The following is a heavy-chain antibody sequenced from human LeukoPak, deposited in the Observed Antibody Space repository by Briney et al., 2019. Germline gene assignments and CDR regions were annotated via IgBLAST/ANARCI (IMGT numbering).Heavy chain of an antibody. D-gene: IGHD3-16*01. J-gene: IGHJ5*02. CDR3: ARALGDSHVAWFDA. CDR2: ISAFIGNT. V-gene: IGHV1-18*01. Sequence: ASVKVSCTASGYIFTRYVISSVGQAAGLGLEGVGWISAFIGNTTYAQKLQGRATLTTDTSTPTAYMELRSLSSDDTPGYYCARALGDSHVAWFDAWSQATLVTVYS. CDR1: GYIFTRYV.